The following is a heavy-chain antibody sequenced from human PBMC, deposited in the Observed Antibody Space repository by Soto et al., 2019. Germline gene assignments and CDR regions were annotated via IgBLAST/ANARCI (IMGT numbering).Heavy chain of an antibody. CDR2: ISSSSSYI. CDR1: GLPCSSYS. Sequence: GGLLSLSCAASGLPCSSYSMNLVRQAPGKGLEWVSSISSSSSYIYYADSVKGRFTISRDNAKNSLYLQMNSLRAEDTAVYYCARDTGVMDIEVAIKWFDPWGQGKRVTVS. CDR3: ARDTGVMDIEVAIKWFDP. J-gene: IGHJ5*02. D-gene: IGHD6-19*01. V-gene: IGHV3-21*01.